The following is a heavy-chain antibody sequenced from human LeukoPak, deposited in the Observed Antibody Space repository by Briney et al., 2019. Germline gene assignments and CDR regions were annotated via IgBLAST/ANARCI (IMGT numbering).Heavy chain of an antibody. CDR3: ARDWSHGLDY. CDR2: ITAGGDGT. J-gene: IGHJ4*02. Sequence: PGGSLRLSCAASGFTFSGYAMSWVRLAPGKGLEWVSAITAGGDGTYYADSVKGRFTISRDNAKNSLYLQMNSLRAEDTAVYYCARDWSHGLDYWGQGTLVTVSS. V-gene: IGHV3-23*01. CDR1: GFTFSGYA.